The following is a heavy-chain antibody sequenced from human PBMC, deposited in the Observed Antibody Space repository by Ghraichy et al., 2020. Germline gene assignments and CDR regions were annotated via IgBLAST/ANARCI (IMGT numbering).Heavy chain of an antibody. Sequence: GGSLRLSCAASGFTFDDCTMHWVRQAPGKGLEWVSLVSWDGGSTFYADSVKGRFTISRDNTGNSLYLQMNSLRTDDTALYFCAKGIGVIYYDGMDVWGQGTTVTVSS. CDR3: AKGIGVIYYDGMDV. CDR2: VSWDGGST. CDR1: GFTFDDCT. J-gene: IGHJ6*02. D-gene: IGHD3-16*01. V-gene: IGHV3-43*01.